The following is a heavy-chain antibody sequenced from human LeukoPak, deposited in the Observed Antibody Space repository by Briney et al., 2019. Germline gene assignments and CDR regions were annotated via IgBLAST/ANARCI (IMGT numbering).Heavy chain of an antibody. CDR3: ARLGYCIGGTCYKSYFDY. CDR2: IYVGGSDT. CDR1: GYTFPSYW. Sequence: HGESLKISCKGSGYTFPSYWIAWVRQMPGKGLEWMGVIYVGGSDTRYSPSFQGQVTISADKSIRTAYLQWGSLKASDTAMYYCARLGYCIGGTCYKSYFDYWGQGTLVTVSS. V-gene: IGHV5-51*01. J-gene: IGHJ4*02. D-gene: IGHD2-15*01.